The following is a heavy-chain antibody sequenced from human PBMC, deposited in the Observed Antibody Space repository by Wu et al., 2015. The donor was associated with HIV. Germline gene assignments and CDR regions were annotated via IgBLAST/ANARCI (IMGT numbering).Heavy chain of an antibody. D-gene: IGHD4-23*01. V-gene: IGHV1-8*02. CDR2: MNPNTGNT. CDR1: GYTFTDYY. CDR3: ARSYGGLDY. Sequence: QVQLVQSGAEVKKPGASVKVSCKASGYTFTDYYMHWVRQAPGQGLEWMGWMNPNTGNTGYAQKFQGRVTMTRNTSISTAYMELSSLRSEDTAVYYCARSYGGLDYWGQGTLVTVSA. J-gene: IGHJ4*02.